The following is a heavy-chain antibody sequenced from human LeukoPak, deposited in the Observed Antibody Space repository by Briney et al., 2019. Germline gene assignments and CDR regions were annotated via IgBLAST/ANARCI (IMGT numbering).Heavy chain of an antibody. CDR2: INPSGGST. CDR1: GYTCTSYY. V-gene: IGHV1-46*01. CDR3: ARDVDSSSYYDY. D-gene: IGHD6-6*01. J-gene: IGHJ4*02. Sequence: ASEKVSCKASGYTCTSYYMQWVRQATGQWLEWMGLINPSGGSTSYAQKFQGRVTMTRDTSTSTVYMELSSLRSEDTAIYYCARDVDSSSYYDYWGQGTLVTVSS.